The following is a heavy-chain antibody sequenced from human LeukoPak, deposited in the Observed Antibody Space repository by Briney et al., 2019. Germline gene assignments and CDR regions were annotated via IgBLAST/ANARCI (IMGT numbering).Heavy chain of an antibody. V-gene: IGHV1-24*01. CDR2: FDPEDGET. CDR3: ATIAAAGGYYYYGMDV. J-gene: IGHJ6*02. Sequence: GASVKVSCKVSGYTLTELSMHWVRQAPGKGLEWMGGFDPEDGETIYAQKFQGRVTMTEDTSTDTAYMELGSLRSEDTAVYYCATIAAAGGYYYYGMDVWGQGTTVTVSS. D-gene: IGHD6-13*01. CDR1: GYTLTELS.